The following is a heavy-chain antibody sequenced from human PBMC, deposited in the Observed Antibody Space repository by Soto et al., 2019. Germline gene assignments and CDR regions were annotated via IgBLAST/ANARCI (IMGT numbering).Heavy chain of an antibody. CDR2: ITASGTDT. V-gene: IGHV3-23*01. CDR1: GFIFSSYA. J-gene: IGHJ4*02. D-gene: IGHD3-10*01. Sequence: GGSLRLSCAASGFIFSSYAMSWVRQAPGKGLEWVSGITASGTDTYYADSVKGRFTISRDNSQKTLHLQMNSLRAEDTAVYYCAKLSRYYVRWLYYFDYWGQGTLVTVSS. CDR3: AKLSRYYVRWLYYFDY.